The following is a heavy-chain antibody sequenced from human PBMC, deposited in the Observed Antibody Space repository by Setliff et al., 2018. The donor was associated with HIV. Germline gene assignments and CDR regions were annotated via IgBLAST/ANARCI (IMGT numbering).Heavy chain of an antibody. CDR2: FYHFGST. J-gene: IGHJ4*02. Sequence: SETLSLTCAVSGYSVSSGYYWGWIRQPPGKGLEWIGSFYHFGSTNYNPSLKSRVTISVAKSKNQFSLKLSSVTAADTAVYYCARDGGGMMVRGVLYYWGQGTLVTVSS. D-gene: IGHD3-10*01. V-gene: IGHV4-38-2*02. CDR1: GYSVSSGYY. CDR3: ARDGGGMMVRGVLYY.